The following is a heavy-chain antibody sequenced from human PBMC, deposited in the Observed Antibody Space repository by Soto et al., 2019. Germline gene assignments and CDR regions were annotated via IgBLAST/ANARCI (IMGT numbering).Heavy chain of an antibody. D-gene: IGHD3-10*01. CDR2: INHSGST. J-gene: IGHJ6*02. CDR1: GGSFSGYY. CDR3: ARGRGRGGYYGSGSYPRFYYYYGMDV. V-gene: IGHV4-34*01. Sequence: SETLSLTCAVYGGSFSGYYWSWIRQPPGKGLEWIGEINHSGSTNYNPSLKSRVTISVDTSKNQFSLKLSSVTAADTAVYYCARGRGRGGYYGSGSYPRFYYYYGMDVWGQGTTVTVSS.